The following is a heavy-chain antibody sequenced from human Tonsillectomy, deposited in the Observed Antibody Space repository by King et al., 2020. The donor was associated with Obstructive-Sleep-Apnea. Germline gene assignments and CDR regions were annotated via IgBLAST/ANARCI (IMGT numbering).Heavy chain of an antibody. CDR1: GFSFSGSA. CDR2: IRSNPNSYAT. Sequence: VQLVESGGGLVQPGGSLKLSCAASGFSFSGSAIHWVRQASGKGLEWVGRIRSNPNSYATVYAASVKGRFTISRDESKKTAYLQMNSLKTEDTAVYYCTRRSEAAASGMDVWGQGTTVTVSS. CDR3: TRRSEAAASGMDV. D-gene: IGHD6-13*01. V-gene: IGHV3-73*01. J-gene: IGHJ6*02.